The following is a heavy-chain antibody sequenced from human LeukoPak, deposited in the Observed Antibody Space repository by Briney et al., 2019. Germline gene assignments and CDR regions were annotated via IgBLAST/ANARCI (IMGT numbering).Heavy chain of an antibody. J-gene: IGHJ5*02. V-gene: IGHV4-4*07. CDR2: IYTSGST. CDR3: ARASPTTNKGAYGWFDP. CDR1: GGSISGYY. D-gene: IGHD1-14*01. Sequence: SETLSLTCTVSGGSISGYYWSWIRQPAGKGLEWIGRIYTSGSTNYNPSLKSRVTMSVDTSKNQFSLKLSSATAADTAVYYCARASPTTNKGAYGWFDPWGQGTLVTVSS.